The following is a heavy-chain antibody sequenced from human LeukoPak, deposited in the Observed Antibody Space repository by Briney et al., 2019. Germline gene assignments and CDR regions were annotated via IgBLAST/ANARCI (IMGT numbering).Heavy chain of an antibody. Sequence: GGSLRLSCAASGFTFSSYAMSWVRQAPGKGLEWVSGISGSGTSTYYADSVKGRFTISRDNSKNTPYLQMNSLRAEDTAVYYCAKGKYSGYDFPFDYWGQGTLVTVSS. D-gene: IGHD5-12*01. J-gene: IGHJ4*02. V-gene: IGHV3-23*01. CDR2: ISGSGTST. CDR3: AKGKYSGYDFPFDY. CDR1: GFTFSSYA.